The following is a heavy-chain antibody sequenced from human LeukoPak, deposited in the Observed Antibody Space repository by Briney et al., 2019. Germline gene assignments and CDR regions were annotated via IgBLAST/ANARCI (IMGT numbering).Heavy chain of an antibody. V-gene: IGHV1-2*02. CDR3: ARAPGYTNWFDP. CDR1: GYTFTGYY. J-gene: IGHJ5*02. D-gene: IGHD3-16*02. CDR2: INPNSGGT. Sequence: ASVKVSCEASGYTFTGYYMHWVRQAPGQGLEWMGWINPNSGGTNYAQKFQGRVTMTRDTSISTAYMELSRLRSDDTAVYYCARAPGYTNWFDPWGQGTLVTVSS.